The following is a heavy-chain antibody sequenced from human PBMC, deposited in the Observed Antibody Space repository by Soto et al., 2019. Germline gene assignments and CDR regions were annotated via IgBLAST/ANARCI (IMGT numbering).Heavy chain of an antibody. CDR3: ARIAAGPLDDAFDI. Sequence: XESLKVSWKCSGYSFTSYWISWVLQMPGKGLEWMGRIDPSDSYTNYSPSFQGHVTISADKSISTAYLQWSSLKASDTAMYYCARIAAGPLDDAFDIWGQGTMVTVSS. D-gene: IGHD6-13*01. CDR2: IDPSDSYT. J-gene: IGHJ3*02. CDR1: GYSFTSYW. V-gene: IGHV5-10-1*01.